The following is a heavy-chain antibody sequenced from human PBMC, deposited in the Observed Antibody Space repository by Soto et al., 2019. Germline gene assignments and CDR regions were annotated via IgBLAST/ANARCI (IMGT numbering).Heavy chain of an antibody. J-gene: IGHJ6*03. CDR2: INHSGST. CDR3: ARGTEYQLPLYYMDV. CDR1: GGSFSGYY. V-gene: IGHV4-34*01. Sequence: SETLSLTCAVYGGSFSGYYWSWIRQPPGKGLEWIGEINHSGSTNYNPSLKSRVTISVDTSKNQFSLKLSSVTAADTAVYYCARGTEYQLPLYYMDVWGKGTTVTVSS. D-gene: IGHD2-2*01.